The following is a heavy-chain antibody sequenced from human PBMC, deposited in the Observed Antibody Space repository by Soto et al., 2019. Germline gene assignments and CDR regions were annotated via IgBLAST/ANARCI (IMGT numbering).Heavy chain of an antibody. CDR2: IYSGGST. D-gene: IGHD5-18*01. J-gene: IGHJ5*02. V-gene: IGHV3-53*01. CDR3: ARDVGGGYSYGYSWFDP. Sequence: EVQLVESGGGLIQSGGSLRLSCAASGFTVSSNYMSWVRQAPGKGLEWVSVIYSGGSTYYADSVKGRFTISRDNSKNTLYLQMNSLRAEDTAVYYCARDVGGGYSYGYSWFDPWGQGTLVTVSS. CDR1: GFTVSSNY.